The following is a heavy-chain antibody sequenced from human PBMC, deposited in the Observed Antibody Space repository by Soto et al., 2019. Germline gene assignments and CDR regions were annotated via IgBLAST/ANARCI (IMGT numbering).Heavy chain of an antibody. D-gene: IGHD3-16*01. J-gene: IGHJ6*02. CDR2: IYHTGGV. CDR1: GASISSNKHW. Sequence: SETLSLTCAVTGASISSNKHWWSWVRQALGKGIEWIGEIYHTGGVNYMSSLGGRITMSVDKTTNQFSLKLSSVTAADTAVYYCARGRLRGPKYYYYYGMDVWGQGTTVTVSS. V-gene: IGHV4-4*02. CDR3: ARGRLRGPKYYYYYGMDV.